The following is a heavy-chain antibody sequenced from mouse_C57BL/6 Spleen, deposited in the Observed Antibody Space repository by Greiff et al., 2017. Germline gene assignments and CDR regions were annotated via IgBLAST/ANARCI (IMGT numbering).Heavy chain of an antibody. J-gene: IGHJ2*01. V-gene: IGHV5-4*03. CDR1: GFTFSSYA. D-gene: IGHD4-1*02. CDR3: ARGQLVPFDY. Sequence: EVKLVESGGGLVKPGGSLKLSCAASGFTFSSYAMSWVRQTPEKRLEWVATISDGGSYTYYPDNVKGRFTISRDNAKNNLYLQMSHLKSEDTAMYYCARGQLVPFDYWGQGTTLTVSS. CDR2: ISDGGSYT.